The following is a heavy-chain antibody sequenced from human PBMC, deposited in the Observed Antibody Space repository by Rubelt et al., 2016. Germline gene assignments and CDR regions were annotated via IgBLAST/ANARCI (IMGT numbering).Heavy chain of an antibody. Sequence: GLINPSGGSTTYAQRFQGRVTMTSDTSTSTVYMELSSLRSEDTAVYYCARDGQITIDWFDPWGQGTLVTVSS. D-gene: IGHD3-10*01. J-gene: IGHJ5*02. CDR2: INPSGGST. V-gene: IGHV1-46*01. CDR3: ARDGQITIDWFDP.